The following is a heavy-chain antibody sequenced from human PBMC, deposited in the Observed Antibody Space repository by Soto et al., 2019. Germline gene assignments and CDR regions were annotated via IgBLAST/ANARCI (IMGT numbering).Heavy chain of an antibody. D-gene: IGHD3-22*01. CDR2: INAGNGNT. Sequence: ASVKVSCKASGYTFTSYAMHWVRQAPGQRLEWMGWINAGNGNTKYSQKFQGRVTITRDTSASTAYMELSSLRSEDTAVYYCAREQYYYDSSGDFDYWGQGTLVTVSS. CDR1: GYTFTSYA. J-gene: IGHJ4*02. CDR3: AREQYYYDSSGDFDY. V-gene: IGHV1-3*01.